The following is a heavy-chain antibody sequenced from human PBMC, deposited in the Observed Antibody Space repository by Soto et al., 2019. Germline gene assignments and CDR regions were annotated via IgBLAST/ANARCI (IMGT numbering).Heavy chain of an antibody. V-gene: IGHV3-9*01. Sequence: GGSLRLSCAASGFTFDDYAMHWVRQAPGKGLEWVSGISWNSGSIGYADSVKGRFTISRDNAKNSLYLQMNSLRAEDTALYYCAKDTNRLGELFAAFDIWGQGTMVTVSS. CDR2: ISWNSGSI. CDR1: GFTFDDYA. CDR3: AKDTNRLGELFAAFDI. J-gene: IGHJ3*02. D-gene: IGHD3-10*01.